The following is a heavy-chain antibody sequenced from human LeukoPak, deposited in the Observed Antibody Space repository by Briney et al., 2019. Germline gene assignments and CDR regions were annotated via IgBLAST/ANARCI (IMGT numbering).Heavy chain of an antibody. D-gene: IGHD5-18*01. CDR1: GYTFTGYY. CDR2: INPNSGGT. CDR3: ARVGYSYGSPPIYWFDP. V-gene: IGHV1-2*06. J-gene: IGHJ5*02. Sequence: GASVKVSCKASGYTFTGYYMHWVRQAPGQGLEWMGRINPNSGGTNCAQKFQGRVTMTRDTSISTAYMELSRLRSDDTAVYYCARVGYSYGSPPIYWFDPWGQGTLVTVSS.